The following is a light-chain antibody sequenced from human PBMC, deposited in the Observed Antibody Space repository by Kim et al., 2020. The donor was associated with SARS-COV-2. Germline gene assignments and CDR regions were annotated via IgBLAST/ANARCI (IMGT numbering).Light chain of an antibody. Sequence: ASVGDRVSITCRASQSIRSGLAWYQQKPGKAPNLLIYTASSLQSGVPSRFSGSGYGTDFTLTINSLQPEDFATYYCQQGDSFPWTFGQGTKVDIK. V-gene: IGKV1-12*01. CDR1: QSIRSG. CDR2: TAS. CDR3: QQGDSFPWT. J-gene: IGKJ1*01.